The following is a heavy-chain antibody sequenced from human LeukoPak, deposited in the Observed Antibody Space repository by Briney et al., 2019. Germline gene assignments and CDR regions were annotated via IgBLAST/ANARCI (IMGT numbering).Heavy chain of an antibody. D-gene: IGHD3-16*01. CDR3: ARDPGGSGPNWFGP. J-gene: IGHJ5*02. V-gene: IGHV4-59*01. Sequence: SETLSLTCTVSGGSISTYFWSWLRQPPGKGLEWIGYIFYTGTTNYNPSLKSRVSISVDTSRNQLSLRLNSLTAADKAVYYCARDPGGSGPNWFGPWGQGTLVTVSS. CDR1: GGSISTYF. CDR2: IFYTGTT.